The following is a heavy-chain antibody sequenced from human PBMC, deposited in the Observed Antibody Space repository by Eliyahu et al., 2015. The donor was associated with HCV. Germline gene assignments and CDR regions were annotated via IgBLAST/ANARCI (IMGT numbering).Heavy chain of an antibody. CDR2: MNPNSGNT. J-gene: IGHJ4*02. CDR3: AKFGSSPGDY. V-gene: IGHV1-8*01. Sequence: QVQLVQSGAEVKKPGASVKVSCKASGYTFTSYDIHRGAPGDGTRATGEGLEWMEWMNPNSGNTDYAQKFQGRVTMTRNTSISTAYMELSSLRSEDTAVYYCAKFGSSPGDYWGQGTLVTVSS. D-gene: IGHD6-6*01. CDR1: GYTFTSYD.